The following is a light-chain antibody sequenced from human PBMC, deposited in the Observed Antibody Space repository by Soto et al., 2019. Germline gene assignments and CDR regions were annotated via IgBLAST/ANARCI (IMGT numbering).Light chain of an antibody. CDR2: DVS. Sequence: DIQMTPSPSTVSAYVLYIVNITCRASQSITTWLAWYQQRPGKAPKLLIYDVSSLQSGVPSRFSGSGSGTEFTLTISSLQPDDFATYYCQHYKMYSPWKFGQGTKVDIK. CDR3: QHYKMYSPWK. J-gene: IGKJ1*01. CDR1: QSITTW. V-gene: IGKV1-5*01.